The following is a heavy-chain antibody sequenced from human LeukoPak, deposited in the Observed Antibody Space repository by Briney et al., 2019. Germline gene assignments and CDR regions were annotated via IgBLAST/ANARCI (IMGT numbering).Heavy chain of an antibody. Sequence: TGGSLRLSCAASGSTFSSYSMNWVRQAPGKGLEWVSSITSSSSYIYYADSVKGRYTISRDNAKNSLYLQMNSLRAEDTAVYYCARDSFRVATITFYYYYYMDVWGKGTTVTVSS. CDR2: ITSSSSYI. CDR1: GSTFSSYS. D-gene: IGHD5-12*01. V-gene: IGHV3-21*01. J-gene: IGHJ6*03. CDR3: ARDSFRVATITFYYYYYMDV.